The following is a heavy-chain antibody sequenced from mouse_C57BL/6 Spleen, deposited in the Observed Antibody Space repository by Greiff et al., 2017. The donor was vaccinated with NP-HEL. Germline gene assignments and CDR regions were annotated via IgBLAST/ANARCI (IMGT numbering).Heavy chain of an antibody. CDR2: IYPSDSET. V-gene: IGHV1-61*01. CDR3: ARSGYYGSSTYYFDY. CDR1: GYTFTSYW. Sequence: VQLQQPGAELVRPGSSVKLSCKASGYTFTSYWMDWVKQRPGQGLEWIGNIYPSDSETHYNQKFKDKATLTVDKSSSTAYMQLSSLTSEDSAVYYCARSGYYGSSTYYFDYWGQGTTLTVSS. J-gene: IGHJ2*01. D-gene: IGHD1-1*01.